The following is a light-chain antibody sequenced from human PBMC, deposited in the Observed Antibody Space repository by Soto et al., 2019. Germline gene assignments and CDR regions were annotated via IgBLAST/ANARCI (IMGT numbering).Light chain of an antibody. CDR1: QSVSNSY. CDR3: QQYGRSPWT. CDR2: GAS. Sequence: EIVLTQSPATLSLSPGERVTLSCRASQSVSNSYLAWYQQKPGQAPRLLFYGASSRATGIPDRFSGSGSGTDFILTISRLEPDDFAVYYCQQYGRSPWTFGQGTKVDIK. J-gene: IGKJ1*01. V-gene: IGKV3-20*01.